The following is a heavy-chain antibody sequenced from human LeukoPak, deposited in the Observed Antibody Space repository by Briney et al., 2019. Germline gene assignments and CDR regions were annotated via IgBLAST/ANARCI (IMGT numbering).Heavy chain of an antibody. D-gene: IGHD3-22*01. CDR2: ISSSSSYI. CDR1: GFTFSSYS. Sequence: GGSLRLSCAASGFTFSSYSMNWVRQAPGKGLEWVSSISSSSSYIYYADSVKGRFTISRDNAKNSLYLQMNILRAKDTAVYYCARDYSSGYPDFDYWGQGTLVTVSS. CDR3: ARDYSSGYPDFDY. V-gene: IGHV3-21*01. J-gene: IGHJ4*02.